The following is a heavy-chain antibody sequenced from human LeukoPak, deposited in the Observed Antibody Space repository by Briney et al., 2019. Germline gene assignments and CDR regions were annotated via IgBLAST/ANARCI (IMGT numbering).Heavy chain of an antibody. V-gene: IGHV1-2*02. J-gene: IGHJ4*02. CDR2: INPNSGGT. Sequence: GESLKISCKGSGYSFTGYYMHWVRQAPGQGLEWMGWINPNSGGTNYAQKFQGRVTMTRDTSISTAYMELSRLRSDDTAVYYCARVNPRIADFDYWGQGTLVTVSS. CDR3: ARVNPRIADFDY. CDR1: GYSFTGYY. D-gene: IGHD6-13*01.